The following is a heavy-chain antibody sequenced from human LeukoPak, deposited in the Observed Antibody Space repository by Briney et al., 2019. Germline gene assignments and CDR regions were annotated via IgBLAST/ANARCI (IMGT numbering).Heavy chain of an antibody. V-gene: IGHV3-48*01. CDR2: ISSSSSTI. J-gene: IGHJ4*02. Sequence: PGGSLRLSCAASGFTFSSYSMNWVRQAPGKGLEWVSYISSSSSTIYYADSVKGRFIISRDNSKNTLYLQMNSLRAEDTAVYYCAKKPVAAAGGPFDYWGQGTLVTVSS. CDR3: AKKPVAAAGGPFDY. CDR1: GFTFSSYS. D-gene: IGHD6-13*01.